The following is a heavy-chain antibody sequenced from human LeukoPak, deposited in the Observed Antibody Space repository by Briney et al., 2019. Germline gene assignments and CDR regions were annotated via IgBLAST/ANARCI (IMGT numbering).Heavy chain of an antibody. J-gene: IGHJ4*02. CDR3: ARLYYDFWSGYYPFDY. CDR2: INHSGST. D-gene: IGHD3-3*01. CDR1: GGSLSGYY. V-gene: IGHV4-34*01. Sequence: SETLSLTCAVYGGSLSGYYWSWIRQPPGKGLEWIGEINHSGSTNYNPSLKSRVTITVDTSKNQFSLKLSSVTAADTAVYYCARLYYDFWSGYYPFDYWGQGTLVTVSS.